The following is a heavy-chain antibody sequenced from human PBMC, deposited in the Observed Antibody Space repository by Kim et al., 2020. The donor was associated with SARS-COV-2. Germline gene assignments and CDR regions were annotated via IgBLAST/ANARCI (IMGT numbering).Heavy chain of an antibody. Sequence: ASVKVSCKASGYTFTSYAMNWVRQAPGQGLEWMGWINTNTGNPTYAQGFTGRFVFSLDTSVSTAYLQISSLKAEDTAVYYCARVVAAAGTRGDWFDPWGQGTLVTVSS. CDR1: GYTFTSYA. J-gene: IGHJ5*02. CDR2: INTNTGNP. V-gene: IGHV7-4-1*02. CDR3: ARVVAAAGTRGDWFDP. D-gene: IGHD6-13*01.